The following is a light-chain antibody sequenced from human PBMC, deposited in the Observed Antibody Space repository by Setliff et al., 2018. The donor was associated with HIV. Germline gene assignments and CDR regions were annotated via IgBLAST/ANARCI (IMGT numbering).Light chain of an antibody. CDR3: SSYTSISTYV. CDR2: EVN. V-gene: IGLV2-18*02. CDR1: SSDVGSYNR. J-gene: IGLJ1*01. Sequence: SALTQPPSVSGSPGQSVTISCTGTSSDVGSYNRVSWYQQPPGTAPKLMIYEVNNRPSGVPDRFSGSKSGNTASLTISGLQAEDEADYYCSSYTSISTYVFGTGTQSPS.